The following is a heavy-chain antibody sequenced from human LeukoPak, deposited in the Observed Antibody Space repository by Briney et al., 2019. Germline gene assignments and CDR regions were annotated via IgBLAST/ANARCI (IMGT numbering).Heavy chain of an antibody. CDR2: IKSKTDGGTT. CDR1: GFTFSSYA. J-gene: IGHJ5*02. V-gene: IGHV3-15*01. Sequence: GGSLRLSCAASGFTFSSYAMSWVRQTPGKGLEWVGRIKSKTDGGTTDYAAPVKGRFTISRDDSKNTLYLQMNSLKTEDTAVYYCARGVATFDPWGQGTLVTVSS. CDR3: ARGVATFDP. D-gene: IGHD3-10*01.